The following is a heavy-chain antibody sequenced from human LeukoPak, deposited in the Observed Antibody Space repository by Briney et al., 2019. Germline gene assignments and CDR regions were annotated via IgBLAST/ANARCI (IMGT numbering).Heavy chain of an antibody. Sequence: SETLSLTCAVYGGSFSGYYWSWIRQPPGKGLEWIGEINHSGSTNYNPSLKSRVTISVDTSKNQLSLKLSSVTAADTAVYYCARAFTFRREKPKENWFDPWGQGTLVTVSS. CDR2: INHSGST. CDR1: GGSFSGYY. CDR3: ARAFTFRREKPKENWFDP. D-gene: IGHD3-16*01. J-gene: IGHJ5*02. V-gene: IGHV4-34*01.